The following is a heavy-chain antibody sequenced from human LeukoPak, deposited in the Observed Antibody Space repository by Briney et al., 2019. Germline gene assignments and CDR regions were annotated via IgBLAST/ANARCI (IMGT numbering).Heavy chain of an antibody. J-gene: IGHJ4*02. CDR1: GGSISSGGYY. V-gene: IGHV4-30-2*01. CDR3: ARFLGVVIRGYYFDY. D-gene: IGHD3-3*01. Sequence: PSETLSLTCTVSGGSISSGGYYWSCIRQPPGKGLECIGYIYHSGSTYYNPSLKSRVTISVDRSKNQFSLKLSSVTAADTAVYYCARFLGVVIRGYYFDYWGQGTLVTVSS. CDR2: IYHSGST.